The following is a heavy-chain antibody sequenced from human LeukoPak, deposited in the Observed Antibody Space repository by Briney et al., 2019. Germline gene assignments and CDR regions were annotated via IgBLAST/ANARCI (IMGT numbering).Heavy chain of an antibody. CDR2: INPNSGGT. Sequence: ASVKVSCKASGYTFTSYYMHWVRQAPGQGLEWMGWINPNSGGTNYAQKFQGRVTMTRDTSISTAYMELSRLRSDDTAVYYCARQWLVNYYYYYGMDVWGQGTTVTVSS. D-gene: IGHD6-19*01. CDR1: GYTFTSYY. CDR3: ARQWLVNYYYYYGMDV. V-gene: IGHV1-2*02. J-gene: IGHJ6*02.